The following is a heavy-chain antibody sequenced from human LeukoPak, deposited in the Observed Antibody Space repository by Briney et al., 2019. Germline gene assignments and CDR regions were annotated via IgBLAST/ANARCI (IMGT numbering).Heavy chain of an antibody. V-gene: IGHV3-30*04. CDR2: ISYDGSNK. CDR3: VREQDIVVVVARGLDY. D-gene: IGHD2-15*01. J-gene: IGHJ4*02. Sequence: GGSLRPSCAASGFTFSSYAMHWVRQAPGKGLEWVAVISYDGSNKYYADSVKGRFTISRDNSKNTLYLQMNSLRAEDTAVYYCVREQDIVVVVARGLDYWGQGTLVTVSS. CDR1: GFTFSSYA.